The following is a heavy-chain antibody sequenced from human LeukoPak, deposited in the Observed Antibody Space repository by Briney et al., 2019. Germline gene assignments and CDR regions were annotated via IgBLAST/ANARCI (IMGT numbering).Heavy chain of an antibody. V-gene: IGHV3-7*01. CDR1: GFTFSNYR. CDR3: ARAAARKDAFDI. CDR2: IKKDGSET. Sequence: GGSVRFSCAALGFTFSNYRRNGVGQGPGLGRLGGAKIKKDGSETYYVDSVKGRFTISRDNAKNSLYLQMNSLRAEDTAVYYCARAAARKDAFDIWGQGTMVTVSS. J-gene: IGHJ3*02. D-gene: IGHD1-14*01.